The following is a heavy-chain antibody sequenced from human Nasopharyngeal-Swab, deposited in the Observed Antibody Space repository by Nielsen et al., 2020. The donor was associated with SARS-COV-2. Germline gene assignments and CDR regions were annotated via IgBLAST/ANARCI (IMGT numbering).Heavy chain of an antibody. Sequence: ETLSLTCAASGFSFNNYAMSWIRQAPGRGLEWVSLIYSGGSTTFYADSVKGRFTISRDNSRNTLYLQMNSLRAEDTAIYYCAKDIGYCGDSRDCVDPWGQGTLVTVSS. CDR3: AKDIGYCGDSRDCVDP. J-gene: IGHJ5*02. CDR2: IYSGGSTT. D-gene: IGHD2-15*01. V-gene: IGHV3-23*03. CDR1: GFSFNNYA.